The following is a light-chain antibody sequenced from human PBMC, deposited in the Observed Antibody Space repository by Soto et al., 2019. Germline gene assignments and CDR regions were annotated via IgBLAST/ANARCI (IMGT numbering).Light chain of an antibody. CDR1: SSNIGTNT. J-gene: IGLJ3*02. V-gene: IGLV1-44*01. Sequence: QLVLTQPPSASGTPGNRFPTFGPGSSSNIGTNTVNWYQQLPGTAPKVLIYNNHERPSGVPDRFSGSKSGTSASLVISGLHSDDEADYYCAAWDDSLWLFGGGTKLTVL. CDR2: NNH. CDR3: AAWDDSLWL.